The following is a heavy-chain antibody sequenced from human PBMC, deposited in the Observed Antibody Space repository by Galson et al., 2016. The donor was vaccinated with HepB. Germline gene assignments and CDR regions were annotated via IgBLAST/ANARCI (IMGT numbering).Heavy chain of an antibody. J-gene: IGHJ4*02. CDR1: GYSISSGYY. D-gene: IGHD1-26*01. V-gene: IGHV4-38-2*02. CDR3: ARGGGSSYEWDY. Sequence: SETLSLTCTVSGYSISSGYYCGWIRQPPGKGLEWIGSIYHSGSTYYNPSLKSRVTISVDTSKNQFSLKLSSVTAADTAVYYCARGGGSSYEWDYWGQGTLVTVSS. CDR2: IYHSGST.